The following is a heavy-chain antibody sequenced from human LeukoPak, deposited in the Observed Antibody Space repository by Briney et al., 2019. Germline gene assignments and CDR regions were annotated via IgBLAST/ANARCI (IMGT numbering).Heavy chain of an antibody. CDR2: INHSGST. Sequence: SETLSLTCAVYGGSFSGYYWSWIRQPPGKGLEWIGEINHSGSTNYNPSLKSRVTISVDTSKNQFSLKLSSVTAADTAVYYCARGLPPYYYDSSGYWRRHDAFDIWGQGTMVTVSS. D-gene: IGHD3-22*01. CDR1: GGSFSGYY. J-gene: IGHJ3*02. V-gene: IGHV4-34*01. CDR3: ARGLPPYYYDSSGYWRRHDAFDI.